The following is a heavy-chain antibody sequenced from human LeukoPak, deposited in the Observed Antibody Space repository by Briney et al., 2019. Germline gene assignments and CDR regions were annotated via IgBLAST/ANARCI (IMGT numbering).Heavy chain of an antibody. Sequence: ASVKVSCKASGGTFNSYAISWVRQAPGQGLEWMGGIIPIFGTANYAQKFQGRVTITADESTSTAYMELSSLRSEDTAVYYCARDSLHVDTAMVSDYWGQGTLVTVSS. D-gene: IGHD5-18*01. V-gene: IGHV1-69*13. CDR2: IIPIFGTA. CDR3: ARDSLHVDTAMVSDY. CDR1: GGTFNSYA. J-gene: IGHJ4*02.